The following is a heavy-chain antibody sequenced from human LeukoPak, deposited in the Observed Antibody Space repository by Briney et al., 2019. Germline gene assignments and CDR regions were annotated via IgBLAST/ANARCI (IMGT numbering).Heavy chain of an antibody. CDR2: MNPNSGNT. D-gene: IGHD3-10*01. J-gene: IGHJ5*02. V-gene: IGHV1-8*01. CDR1: GYTFTSYD. CDR3: ARRIGFTMVRGVTFDP. Sequence: ASVKVSCKASGYTFTSYDINWVRQATGQGLEWMGWMNPNSGNTGYAQKFQGRVTMTRNTSISTAYMELSSLRSEDTAVYYCARRIGFTMVRGVTFDPWGQGTLVTVSS.